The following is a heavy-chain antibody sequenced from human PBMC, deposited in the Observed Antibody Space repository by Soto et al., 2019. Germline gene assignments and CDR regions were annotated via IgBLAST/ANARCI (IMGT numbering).Heavy chain of an antibody. V-gene: IGHV3-21*06. J-gene: IGHJ4*02. CDR2: ISSSSSYI. Sequence: EVQLVESGGGLVKPGGSLRLSCAASGFTFSSYSMNWVRQAPGKGLEWVSSISSSSSYIYYADSVKGRFTISRDNAKNPRYRKMNSRRAEDRAVYFCAGALGAPRDHGGRGTLVPVPS. D-gene: IGHD3-16*01. CDR3: AGALGAPRDH. CDR1: GFTFSSYS.